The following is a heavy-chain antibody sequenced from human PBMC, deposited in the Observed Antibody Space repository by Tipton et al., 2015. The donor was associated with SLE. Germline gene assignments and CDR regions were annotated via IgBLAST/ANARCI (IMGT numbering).Heavy chain of an antibody. V-gene: IGHV4-31*03. CDR1: GGSIRSGDYY. Sequence: TLSLTCTVSGGSIRSGDYYWSWIRQHPGKGLEWIGYIHDSGATFYNPSPRSRSAISVDTSQNQFSLRLTSVTAADTAVYYCARHLGASFDFWGQGILVTVSS. CDR2: IHDSGAT. CDR3: ARHLGASFDF. J-gene: IGHJ4*02.